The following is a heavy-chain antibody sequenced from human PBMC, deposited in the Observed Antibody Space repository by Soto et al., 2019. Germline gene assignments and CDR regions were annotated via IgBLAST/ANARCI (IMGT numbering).Heavy chain of an antibody. CDR2: ISSSGSYI. CDR1: GFTFSVYS. V-gene: IGHV3-21*01. J-gene: IGHJ6*02. Sequence: LRLSCAASGFTFSVYSMTWVRQAPGKGLEWVSSISSSGSYIYYADSVKGRFTISRDNAKNSLYLQMNSLRVEDTAVYYCASAEQCGGDCYSIYYYGMDAWGQGTTVTVSS. CDR3: ASAEQCGGDCYSIYYYGMDA. D-gene: IGHD2-21*02.